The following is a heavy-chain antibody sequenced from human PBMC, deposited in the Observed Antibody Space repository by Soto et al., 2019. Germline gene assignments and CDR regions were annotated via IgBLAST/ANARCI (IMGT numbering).Heavy chain of an antibody. CDR2: INPSGGST. J-gene: IGHJ3*01. Sequence: QVQLVQSGAEVKKPGASVKVSCKASGYTFTSYYMHWVRQAPGQGLEWLGIINPSGGSTSYAQKFQGRVNMTRDTSTSTVYMELSSLRSKDTAVYYCSRSTRTRAVLKGWGQGTMVTVSS. CDR3: SRSTRTRAVLKG. CDR1: GYTFTSYY. D-gene: IGHD2-2*01. V-gene: IGHV1-46*01.